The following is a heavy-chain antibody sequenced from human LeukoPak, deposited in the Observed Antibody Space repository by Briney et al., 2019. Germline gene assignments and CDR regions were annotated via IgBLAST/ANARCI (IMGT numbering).Heavy chain of an antibody. CDR1: GVTVSGND. V-gene: IGHV3-53*01. CDR2: IYSSGTT. J-gene: IGHJ4*02. CDR3: ARATGIRWFGGRWGYFDY. D-gene: IGHD3-10*01. Sequence: GGSLRLSCAASGVTVSGNDMTWVRQAPGKGVGWGSGIYSSGTTYYADSVKGRCTISRDNSKNTLYFQMTSLSGEDTAVYYCARATGIRWFGGRWGYFDYWGQRTLVTVSS.